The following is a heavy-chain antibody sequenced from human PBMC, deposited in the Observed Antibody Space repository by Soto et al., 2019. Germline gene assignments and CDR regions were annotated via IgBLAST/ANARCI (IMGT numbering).Heavy chain of an antibody. J-gene: IGHJ4*02. CDR1: GYTFTSYC. D-gene: IGHD1-26*01. Sequence: QVQLVQSGAEVKKPGASVKVSGKASGYTFTSYCFSWVRQAPGQGLEWMGWISAYNGETHYAQKFQGRVTMTTDTPTRTSYMELRSVRSDDTAVYYCARDSGSYMYVSDWCPGTLVTVSS. CDR3: ARDSGSYMYVSD. V-gene: IGHV1-18*01. CDR2: ISAYNGET.